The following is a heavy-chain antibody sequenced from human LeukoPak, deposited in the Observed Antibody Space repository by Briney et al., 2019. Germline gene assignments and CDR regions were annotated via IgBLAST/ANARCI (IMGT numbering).Heavy chain of an antibody. J-gene: IGHJ3*02. Sequence: PSETLSLTCTVSGGSISSYYWSWIRQPAGKGLEWIGRIYTSESTNYNPSLKSRVTMSVDTSKNQFSLKLSSVTAADTAVYYCARDTYYYDSSGYYSGDAFDIWGQGTMVTVSS. D-gene: IGHD3-22*01. V-gene: IGHV4-4*07. CDR1: GGSISSYY. CDR3: ARDTYYYDSSGYYSGDAFDI. CDR2: IYTSEST.